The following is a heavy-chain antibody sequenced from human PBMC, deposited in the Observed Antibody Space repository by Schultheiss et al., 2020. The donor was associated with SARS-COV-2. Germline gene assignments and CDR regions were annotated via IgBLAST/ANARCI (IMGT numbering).Heavy chain of an antibody. CDR3: ARLNIPVTSTLPYYALDV. Sequence: GSLRLSCTVSGGSISTNNWWSWVRQPPGKGLEWIGEIYHSGSTSYSPSLKSRVTISVDKSENQFSLRLTSVTAADTAFYYCARLNIPVTSTLPYYALDVWGQGTTVTVSS. CDR1: GGSISTNNW. J-gene: IGHJ6*02. CDR2: IYHSGST. V-gene: IGHV4-4*02. D-gene: IGHD6-19*01.